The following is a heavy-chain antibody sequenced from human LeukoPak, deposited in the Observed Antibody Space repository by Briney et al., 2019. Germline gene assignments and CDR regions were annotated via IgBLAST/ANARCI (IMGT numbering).Heavy chain of an antibody. J-gene: IGHJ4*02. V-gene: IGHV4-39*07. CDR2: IYYRENT. Sequence: SETLSLTCTVSGDSISSGSYYWGWIRQPPGKGLEWIGNIYYRENTYFNPSLKSRVIISVDTSKNQFSLKLTSVTAADTAVYYCARAHRLVLHYFDSWGQGTLVTVSS. D-gene: IGHD2-15*01. CDR1: GDSISSGSYY. CDR3: ARAHRLVLHYFDS.